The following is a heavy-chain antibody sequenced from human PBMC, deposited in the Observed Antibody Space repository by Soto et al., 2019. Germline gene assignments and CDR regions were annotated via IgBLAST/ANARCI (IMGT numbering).Heavy chain of an antibody. CDR2: ISYDGTNK. D-gene: IGHD6-13*01. CDR1: GFPFGSYS. Sequence: PGGSLRLSSAASGFPFGSYSMHWVRQAPGKGLEWVTVISYDGTNKYYADSVKGRFTISRDNSKNTLYLQMDSLRAEDTALYYCARDSYSSNWYIDYWGQGTLVTVSS. V-gene: IGHV3-30-3*01. J-gene: IGHJ4*02. CDR3: ARDSYSSNWYIDY.